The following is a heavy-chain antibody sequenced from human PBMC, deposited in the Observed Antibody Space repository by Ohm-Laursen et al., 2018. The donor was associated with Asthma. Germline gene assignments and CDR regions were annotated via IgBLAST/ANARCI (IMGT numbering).Heavy chain of an antibody. D-gene: IGHD3-9*01. J-gene: IGHJ4*02. CDR3: ARLDWVRSMFDS. CDR2: IQSSGDA. V-gene: IGHV4-59*02. CDR1: GGSVSGYG. Sequence: VTLSLTCAVSGGSVSGYGWSWVPPAPGRELVWIVYIQSSGDANYNPSLQSRVTLSLDTSNSQVSLRLSSVTAADTALYFWARLDWVRSMFDSWGPGIQVLVSS.